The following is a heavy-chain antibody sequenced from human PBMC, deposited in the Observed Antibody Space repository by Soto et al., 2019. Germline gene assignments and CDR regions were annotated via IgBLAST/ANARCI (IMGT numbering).Heavy chain of an antibody. CDR3: ARERHDGARLDP. D-gene: IGHD3-3*01. CDR1: GGSISSGDYY. Sequence: QVQLQESGPGLVKPSQTLSLTCTVSGGSISSGDYYWSWIRQPPGKGLEWIGYIYYSGSTYYNPSLKSRVNISVDTSKNHFSLKLSSVTAADTAVYYCARERHDGARLDPWGQGTLVTVSS. V-gene: IGHV4-30-4*01. CDR2: IYYSGST. J-gene: IGHJ5*02.